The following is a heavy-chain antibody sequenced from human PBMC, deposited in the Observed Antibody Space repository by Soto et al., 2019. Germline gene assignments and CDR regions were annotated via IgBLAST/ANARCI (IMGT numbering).Heavy chain of an antibody. CDR3: AKDFVTSPLP. Sequence: QVHLVESGGGVVQPGRSLRLSCAAAGIPFSSFGMHWVRQGPGKGLEWVAGISHTGSNQYYSDFVKGRFTISKDNSKNTLYLQMDSLRPEDTAVYYCAKDFVTSPLPWGQGTLVTVSS. CDR2: ISHTGSNQ. J-gene: IGHJ5*02. CDR1: GIPFSSFG. V-gene: IGHV3-30*18. D-gene: IGHD2-21*01.